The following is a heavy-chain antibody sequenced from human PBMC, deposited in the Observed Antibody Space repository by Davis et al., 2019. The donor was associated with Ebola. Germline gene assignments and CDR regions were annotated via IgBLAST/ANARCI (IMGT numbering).Heavy chain of an antibody. Sequence: SETLSLTCTVSGGSINSPSYYWGWIRQPPGKGLEWIGSLYYSGTTYYNPSLKSRLTISGDTSKNQFSLKLSSVTAADTAVYYCARVLTTVTTDSAWGQGTLVTVSS. J-gene: IGHJ5*02. CDR1: GGSINSPSYY. D-gene: IGHD4-17*01. CDR2: LYYSGTT. V-gene: IGHV4-39*01. CDR3: ARVLTTVTTDSA.